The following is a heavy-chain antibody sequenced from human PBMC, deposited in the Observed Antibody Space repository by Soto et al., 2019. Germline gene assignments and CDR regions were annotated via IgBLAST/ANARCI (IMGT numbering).Heavy chain of an antibody. V-gene: IGHV1-2*04. J-gene: IGHJ4*02. D-gene: IGHD2-15*01. Sequence: QVHLVQSGAEVKKPGASVRVSCKASGYSFTGNSMHWVRQAPGQGLEWMGWINPNNGGTNYAQRCGGWVTMPRDTSVSKAYMDLNRLKSDDTAVYSCVIHRSGVVYGGQGNLVTVSS. CDR2: INPNNGGT. CDR3: VIHRSGVVY. CDR1: GYSFTGNS.